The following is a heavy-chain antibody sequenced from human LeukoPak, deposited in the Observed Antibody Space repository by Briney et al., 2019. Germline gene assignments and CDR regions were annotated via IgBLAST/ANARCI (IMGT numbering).Heavy chain of an antibody. CDR3: ARADWGSIDY. CDR1: GFTFSHYW. V-gene: IGHV3-7*01. Sequence: GESLRLSCAASGFTFSHYWMTWVRQAPGKRLEWVAIIRPDANDGSYVDSVKGRFTISRDNAKNSLYLQVHSLRAEDMAVYFCARADWGSIDYWGQGALVTVSS. CDR2: IRPDANDG. D-gene: IGHD7-27*01. J-gene: IGHJ4*02.